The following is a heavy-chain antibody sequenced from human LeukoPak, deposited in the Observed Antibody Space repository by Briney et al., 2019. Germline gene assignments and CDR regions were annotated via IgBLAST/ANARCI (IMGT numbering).Heavy chain of an antibody. CDR2: ISSDSNYI. V-gene: IGHV3-21*01. CDR3: TRDVARISDY. CDR1: GFTFSSYS. J-gene: IGHJ4*02. D-gene: IGHD2-15*01. Sequence: GGSLRLSCAASGFTFSSYSMNWVRQTSGKGLEWVSAISSDSNYIYYADSVKGRFTISRDNAKNSLYLQMNSLRAEDTAVYYCTRDVARISDYWGQGALVTVSS.